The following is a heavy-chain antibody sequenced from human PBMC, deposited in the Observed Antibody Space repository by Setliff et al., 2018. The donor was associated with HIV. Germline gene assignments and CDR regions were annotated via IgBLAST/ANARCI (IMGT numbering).Heavy chain of an antibody. D-gene: IGHD6-19*01. V-gene: IGHV4-38-2*02. CDR1: GYPISSGYY. Sequence: SETLSLTCTVSGYPISSGYYWGWIRQPPGKGLEWIGSIYHSGTTYYNPSLKSRVTISVDTSKNQFSLKLSSVTAADTAVYYCARGRGIAVAGAGFDYWGQGTLVTVSS. J-gene: IGHJ4*02. CDR3: ARGRGIAVAGAGFDY. CDR2: IYHSGTT.